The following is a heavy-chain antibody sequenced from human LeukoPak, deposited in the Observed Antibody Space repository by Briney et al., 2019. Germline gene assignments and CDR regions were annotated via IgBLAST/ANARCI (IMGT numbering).Heavy chain of an antibody. Sequence: PSETLSLTCTVSGGSISTYYWKWILQPAGQGLEWIGHIYSSGSANYNPSLKSRVTMSVDTPKNQFSLGLTSVTAADTAVYYCARRAGNSWFFDYWGQGILVTVSS. V-gene: IGHV4-4*07. D-gene: IGHD6-13*01. CDR1: GGSISTYY. J-gene: IGHJ4*02. CDR3: ARRAGNSWFFDY. CDR2: IYSSGSA.